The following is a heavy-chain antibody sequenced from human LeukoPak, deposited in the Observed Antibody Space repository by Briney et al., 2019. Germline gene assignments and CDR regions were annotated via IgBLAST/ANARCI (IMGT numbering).Heavy chain of an antibody. CDR3: AKDGGLWVSAHWGDS. J-gene: IGHJ4*02. V-gene: IGHV3-23*01. CDR2: ITTGDGNT. CDR1: GFTFSSYT. Sequence: GGSLRLSCAGSGFTFSSYTMTWVRQAPGKGLKWVSTITTGDGNTYYADSVKGRFTVSRDDSKNTLYLQMNSLRAEDTAVYYCAKDGGLWVSAHWGDSWGRGTLVTVSS. D-gene: IGHD7-27*01.